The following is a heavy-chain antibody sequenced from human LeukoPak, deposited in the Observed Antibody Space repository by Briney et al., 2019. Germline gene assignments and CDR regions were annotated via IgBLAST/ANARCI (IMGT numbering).Heavy chain of an antibody. J-gene: IGHJ4*02. CDR1: GFTFDDYA. D-gene: IGHD5-18*01. CDR2: ISWNSGSI. Sequence: GGSLRLSCAASGFTFDDYAMHWVRQAPGKGLEWVSGISWNSGSIGYADSVKGRFTISRDNAKNSLYLQMNSLRDEDTALYYCAKDIGDGYETPGDYWGQGTLVTVSS. CDR3: AKDIGDGYETPGDY. V-gene: IGHV3-9*01.